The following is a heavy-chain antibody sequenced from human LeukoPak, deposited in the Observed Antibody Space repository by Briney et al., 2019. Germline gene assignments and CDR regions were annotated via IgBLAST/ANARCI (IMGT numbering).Heavy chain of an antibody. J-gene: IGHJ4*02. CDR3: ARAPRYNWNQDGFDY. Sequence: SETLSLTCTVSGGSISSGGYYWSWNRQHPGKGLEWIGYIYYSGSTYYNPSLKSRVTISVDTSKNQFSLKLSSVTAADTAVYYCARAPRYNWNQDGFDYWGQGTLVTVSS. CDR2: IYYSGST. D-gene: IGHD1-20*01. CDR1: GGSISSGGYY. V-gene: IGHV4-31*03.